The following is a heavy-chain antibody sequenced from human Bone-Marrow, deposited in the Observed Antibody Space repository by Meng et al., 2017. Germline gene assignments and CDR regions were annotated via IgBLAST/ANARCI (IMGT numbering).Heavy chain of an antibody. V-gene: IGHV4-39*01. J-gene: IGHJ4*02. D-gene: IGHD6-6*01. Sequence: QLQLQESGAGLVKPSETLSLTCTVSGGSISSHTYYWGWIRQPPGKGLEWIGTIYYRGSTYYNPSLKSRVTISVDTSKNQFSLKLSSVTAADTAVYYCARRGGSSSGNVDYWGQGTLVTVSS. CDR1: GGSISSHTYY. CDR3: ARRGGSSSGNVDY. CDR2: IYYRGST.